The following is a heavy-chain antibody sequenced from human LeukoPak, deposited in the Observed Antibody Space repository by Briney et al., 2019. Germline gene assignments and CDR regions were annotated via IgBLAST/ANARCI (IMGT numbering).Heavy chain of an antibody. V-gene: IGHV1-3*01. D-gene: IGHD6-13*01. CDR1: GYTFTTYA. CDR3: ARDPIGSRWPYYFDY. Sequence: ASVKVSCKASGYTFTTYAIHWVRQAPGQRLEWMGWINAGNGNTKYSQKFQARVTITRDTSASTAYMELSSLRSEDTAVYYCARDPIGSRWPYYFDYWGQGILVTVSS. J-gene: IGHJ4*02. CDR2: INAGNGNT.